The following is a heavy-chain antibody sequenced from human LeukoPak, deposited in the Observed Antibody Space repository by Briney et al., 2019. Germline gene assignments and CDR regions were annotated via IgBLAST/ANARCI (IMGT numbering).Heavy chain of an antibody. CDR2: INPSGGST. CDR1: GYTFTSYY. D-gene: IGHD1/OR15-1a*01. CDR3: AILTTYYFDY. V-gene: IGHV1-46*01. J-gene: IGHJ4*02. Sequence: ASVKVSCKASGYTFTSYYMHWLRQAPGQGLEWMGIINPSGGSTSYAQKFQGRVTMTRDTSTSTVYMELSSLRSEDTAVHYCAILTTYYFDYWGQGTLVTVSS.